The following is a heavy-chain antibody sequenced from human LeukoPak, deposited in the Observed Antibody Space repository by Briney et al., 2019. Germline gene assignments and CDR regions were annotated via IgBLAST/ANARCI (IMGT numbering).Heavy chain of an antibody. CDR3: AKAHNDFWSGYYPLYFDQ. V-gene: IGHV3-7*01. CDR2: VKEDGSET. J-gene: IGHJ4*02. CDR1: GFMFNSYW. Sequence: GGSLRLSYEAAGFMFNSYWMSWFRKAPGKGLEWVANVKEDGSETYYVDSVKGRFSISRDNAKKSVYLQMNSLRDEDTAIYYCAKAHNDFWSGYYPLYFDQWGQGTVVTVSS. D-gene: IGHD3-3*01.